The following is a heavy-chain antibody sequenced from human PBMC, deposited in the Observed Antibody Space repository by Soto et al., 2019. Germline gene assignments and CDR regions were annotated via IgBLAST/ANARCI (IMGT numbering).Heavy chain of an antibody. CDR2: IYYSGST. CDR1: GGSISSYY. CDR3: ARSGRITIFGETNQRYYYYYYMDV. D-gene: IGHD3-3*01. V-gene: IGHV4-59*08. J-gene: IGHJ6*03. Sequence: SETLSLTCTVSGGSISSYYWSWIRQPPGKGLEWIGYIYYSGSTNYNPSLKSRVTISVDTSKNQFSLKLSSVTAADTAVYYCARSGRITIFGETNQRYYYYYYMDVWGKGTTVTV.